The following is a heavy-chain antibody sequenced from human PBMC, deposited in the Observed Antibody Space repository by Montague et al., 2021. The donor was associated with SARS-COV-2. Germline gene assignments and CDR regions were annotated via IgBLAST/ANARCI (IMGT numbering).Heavy chain of an antibody. CDR2: MSGSGVRR. J-gene: IGHJ6*02. Sequence: SLSLSFSASGFLFSNYAMTWVRQAPGKGLEWVSTMSGSGVRRDYADSVKGRFTISRDSSKNTLYLQMNSLRVEDTAVYYCAKDTATIRIAVALMDVWGQGTTVIVSS. D-gene: IGHD6-19*01. CDR3: AKDTATIRIAVALMDV. CDR1: GFLFSNYA. V-gene: IGHV3-23*01.